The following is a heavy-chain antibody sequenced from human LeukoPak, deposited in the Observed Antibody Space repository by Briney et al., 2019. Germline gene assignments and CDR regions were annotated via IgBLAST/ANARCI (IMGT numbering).Heavy chain of an antibody. CDR1: GGSISSYY. Sequence: PSETLSLTCTVSGGSISSYYWSWIRQPPGKGLEWIGYIYYSGSTNYNPSLKSRVTTSVDTSRNQFSLKLSSVTAADTAVYYCARGGTVRNGMDAWGQGTTVTVSS. CDR2: IYYSGST. D-gene: IGHD1-26*01. V-gene: IGHV4-59*01. J-gene: IGHJ6*02. CDR3: ARGGTVRNGMDA.